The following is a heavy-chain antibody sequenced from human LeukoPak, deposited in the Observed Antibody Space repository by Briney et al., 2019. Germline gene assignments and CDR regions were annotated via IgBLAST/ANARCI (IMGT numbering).Heavy chain of an antibody. CDR1: GFTFSSLG. CDR3: AKDSGGYSYGPIGY. D-gene: IGHD5-18*01. CDR2: ISFDGSNK. Sequence: GRSLRLSCAASGFTFSSLGMHWIRQAPGKGLEGMACISFDGSNKYYADSVKGRFTISRDNSKNTLYLQMNSLRAEDTAVYYCAKDSGGYSYGPIGYWGQGTLVTVSS. J-gene: IGHJ4*02. V-gene: IGHV3-30*18.